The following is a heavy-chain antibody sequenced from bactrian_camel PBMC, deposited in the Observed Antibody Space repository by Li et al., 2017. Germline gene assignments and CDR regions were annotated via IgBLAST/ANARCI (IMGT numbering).Heavy chain of an antibody. CDR1: GYTYNRHC. Sequence: HVQLVESGGGSVQAGGSLTLSCVANGYTYNRHCMGWFRQIPDREREGVAGIESDGSTSYADSVKGRFAIAHDRPKNTVYLQMNDLKPEDSSVHYCAAARGFRDPPRARDFFVWGQGTQVTVS. D-gene: IGHD4*01. CDR3: AAARGFRDPPRARDFFV. CDR2: IESDGST. V-gene: IGHV3S53*01. J-gene: IGHJ4*01.